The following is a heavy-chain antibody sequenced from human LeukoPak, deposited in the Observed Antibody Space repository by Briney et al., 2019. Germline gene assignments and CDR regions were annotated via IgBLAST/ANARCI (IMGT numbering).Heavy chain of an antibody. CDR1: GFTFSNYW. J-gene: IGHJ4*02. V-gene: IGHV3-7*04. CDR2: IKEDGSVT. CDR3: ARDYDGVRGHW. Sequence: GGSLRLSCAASGFTFSNYWMSWVRQAPGKGRKWVANIKEDGSVTYYVDSVKGRFTISRDNAKHSLYLQMNSLRVEDTAIYYCARDYDGVRGHWWGQGTLVTVSS. D-gene: IGHD2-8*01.